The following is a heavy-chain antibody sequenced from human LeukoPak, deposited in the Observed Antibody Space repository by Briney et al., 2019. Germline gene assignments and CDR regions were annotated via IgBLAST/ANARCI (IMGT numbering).Heavy chain of an antibody. CDR2: IIPIFGTA. CDR1: GGTFSSYA. Sequence: SVKVSCKASGGTFSSYAISWVRQAPGQGLEWMGGIIPIFGTANYAQKFQGRVTITADESTSTAYMELSGLRSEDTAVYYCARDWSIAAAEYYFDYWGQGTLVTVSS. V-gene: IGHV1-69*13. CDR3: ARDWSIAAAEYYFDY. D-gene: IGHD6-13*01. J-gene: IGHJ4*02.